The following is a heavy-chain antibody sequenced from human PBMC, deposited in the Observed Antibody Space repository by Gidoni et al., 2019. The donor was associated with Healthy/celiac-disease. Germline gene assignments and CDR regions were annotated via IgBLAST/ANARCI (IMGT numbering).Heavy chain of an antibody. V-gene: IGHV3-23*01. CDR2: ISGSGGST. J-gene: IGHJ4*02. CDR1: GFTFSSYA. CDR3: AKSIHGVRGVIITCIDY. Sequence: EVQLLESGGGLVQPGGSLRLSCAASGFTFSSYAMSWVRQAPGKGLECVSAISGSGGSTYYADSVKGRFTSSRDNSKNTLYLQMNSRRAEDTAVYYCAKSIHGVRGVIITCIDYWGQGTLVTVSS. D-gene: IGHD3-10*01.